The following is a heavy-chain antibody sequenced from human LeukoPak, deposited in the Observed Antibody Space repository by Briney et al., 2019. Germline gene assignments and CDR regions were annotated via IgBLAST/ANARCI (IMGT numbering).Heavy chain of an antibody. CDR1: GFTFSSYL. CDR2: INQDGSEK. Sequence: GGSLRLSCAASGFTFSSYLMNWVRQAPGKGLEWVANINQDGSEKYYVDSVKGRFTISRDNARNSLYLQVNSLRAEDTAFYYCARPLPRGDPTFDYWGQGTLVTVSS. J-gene: IGHJ4*02. CDR3: ARPLPRGDPTFDY. D-gene: IGHD3-10*01. V-gene: IGHV3-7*04.